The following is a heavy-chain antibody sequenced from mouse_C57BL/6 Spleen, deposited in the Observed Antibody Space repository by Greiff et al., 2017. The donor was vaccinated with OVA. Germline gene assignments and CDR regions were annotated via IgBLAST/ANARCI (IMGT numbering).Heavy chain of an antibody. J-gene: IGHJ2*01. CDR1: GYTFTSYW. V-gene: IGHV1-59*01. Sequence: QVQLKQPGAELVRPGTSVKLSCKASGYTFTSYWMHWVKQRPGQGLEWIGVIDPSDSYTNYNQKFKGKATLTVDTSSSTAYMQLSSLTSEDSAVYYCANSNSLDYWGQGTTLTVSS. D-gene: IGHD2-5*01. CDR2: IDPSDSYT. CDR3: ANSNSLDY.